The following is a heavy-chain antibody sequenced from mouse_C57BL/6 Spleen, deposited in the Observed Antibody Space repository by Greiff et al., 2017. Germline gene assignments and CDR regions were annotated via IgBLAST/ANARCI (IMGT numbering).Heavy chain of an antibody. J-gene: IGHJ3*01. V-gene: IGHV2-2*01. D-gene: IGHD1-1*01. CDR2: IWSGGST. Sequence: VKLVESGPGLVQPSQSLSITCTVSGFSLTSYGVHWVRQYPGKGLEWLGVIWSGGSTDYNAAFISRLSISKDNSKSQVFFKMNSLQADDTAIYYCARHYGSSYPFAYWGQGTLVTVSA. CDR3: ARHYGSSYPFAY. CDR1: GFSLTSYG.